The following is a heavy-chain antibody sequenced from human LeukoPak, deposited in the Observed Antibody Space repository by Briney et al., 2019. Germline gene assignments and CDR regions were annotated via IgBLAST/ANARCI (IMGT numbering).Heavy chain of an antibody. V-gene: IGHV1-24*01. J-gene: IGHJ4*02. CDR3: ATGGTYSLLDY. CDR1: GYMLTELS. D-gene: IGHD1-26*01. CDR2: FDPGNGET. Sequence: ASVKVSCKVSGYMLTELSMHWVRQAPGKGLEYMGGFDPGNGETIYAQKFQGRLTTTEDTSTDTAYMELSSLTSEDTAVYYCATGGTYSLLDYWGRGTLVTVSS.